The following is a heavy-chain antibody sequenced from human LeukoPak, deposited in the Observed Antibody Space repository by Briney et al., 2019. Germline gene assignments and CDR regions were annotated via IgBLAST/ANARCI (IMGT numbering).Heavy chain of an antibody. CDR2: INHSGNT. J-gene: IGHJ4*02. V-gene: IGHV4-34*01. D-gene: IGHD3-16*01. CDR1: GGSSSGYY. CDR3: ARETFRVGNYYIDY. Sequence: PSETLSLTCAVYGGSSSGYYWSWIRQPPGKGLEWIGEINHSGNTNYNPSLKSRVTISVDTSKNLFSLKLSSVTAADTAVYYCARETFRVGNYYIDYWGQGTLVTVSS.